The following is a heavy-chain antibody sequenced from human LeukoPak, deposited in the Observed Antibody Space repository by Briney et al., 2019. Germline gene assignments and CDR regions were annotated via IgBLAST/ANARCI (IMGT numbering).Heavy chain of an antibody. J-gene: IGHJ4*02. V-gene: IGHV1-18*01. CDR3: ARDRWMGMMIGDY. CDR1: GGTFSSYA. CDR2: ISAYNGNT. D-gene: IGHD3-16*01. Sequence: ASVKVSCKASGGTFSSYAISWVRQAPGQGLEWMGWISAYNGNTKYAQKLQGRVTMTTDTSTSTAYMELRSLRSDDTAVYYCARDRWMGMMIGDYWGQGTLVTVSS.